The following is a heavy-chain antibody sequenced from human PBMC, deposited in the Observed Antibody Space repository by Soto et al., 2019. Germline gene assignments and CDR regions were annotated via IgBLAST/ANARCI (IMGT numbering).Heavy chain of an antibody. CDR1: GYTFTSYA. J-gene: IGHJ6*03. D-gene: IGHD6-13*01. V-gene: IGHV1-3*01. CDR3: ARDGANSSPLPSSAGDQYYMDV. CDR2: INAGNGNT. Sequence: ASVKVSCKASGYTFTSYAMHWVRQAPGQRLEWMGWINAGNGNTKYSQKFQGRVTITRDTSASTAYMELSSLGSEETAVYYCARDGANSSPLPSSAGDQYYMDVWGKGTTVTVSS.